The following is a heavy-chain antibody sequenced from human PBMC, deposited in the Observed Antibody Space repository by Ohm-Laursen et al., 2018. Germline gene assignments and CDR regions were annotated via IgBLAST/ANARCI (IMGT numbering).Heavy chain of an antibody. J-gene: IGHJ2*01. V-gene: IGHV4-4*07. CDR3: AREGDSSGWFRYWYFDL. D-gene: IGHD6-19*01. CDR2: IYTSGST. Sequence: SETLSLTCTVSGGSISSYYWSWIRQPSGKGLEWIGRIYTSGSTNYNPSLKSRVTMSVDTSKNQFPLKLSSVTAADTAVYYCAREGDSSGWFRYWYFDLWGRGTLVTVSS. CDR1: GGSISSYY.